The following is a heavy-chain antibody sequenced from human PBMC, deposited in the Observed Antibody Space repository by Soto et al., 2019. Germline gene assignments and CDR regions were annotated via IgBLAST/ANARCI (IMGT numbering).Heavy chain of an antibody. Sequence: TLSLTCAISGDSVSSNSAAWNWIRQSPSRGLEWLGRTYYRSKRYNDYAVSVKSRITINPDTSKNQFSLQLNSVTPEDTAVYYCARVLVVGSNWGLHYFYYWGQGTLVTVSS. CDR3: ARVLVVGSNWGLHYFYY. D-gene: IGHD7-27*01. CDR2: TYYRSKRYN. V-gene: IGHV6-1*01. CDR1: GDSVSSNSAA. J-gene: IGHJ4*02.